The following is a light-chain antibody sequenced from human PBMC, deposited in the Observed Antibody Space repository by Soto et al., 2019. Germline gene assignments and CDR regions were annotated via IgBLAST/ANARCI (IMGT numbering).Light chain of an antibody. V-gene: IGLV1-40*01. CDR2: GNS. J-gene: IGLJ1*01. CDR3: QSYDSRLSGYV. Sequence: QSVLTQPPSVSGAPGQRVTISCTGSSSNIGAGYDVHWYQQLPRTAPKLLIYGNSNRPSGVPDRVSGSKSGTSASLAITGLQAEDEADYYCQSYDSRLSGYVFGTGTKLTVL. CDR1: SSNIGAGYD.